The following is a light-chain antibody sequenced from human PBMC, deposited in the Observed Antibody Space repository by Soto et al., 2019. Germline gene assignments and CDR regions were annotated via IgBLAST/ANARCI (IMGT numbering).Light chain of an antibody. V-gene: IGKV3-15*01. CDR2: GAS. Sequence: EIVMTQSPATLSVSPGERATLSCRASQSVSSNLAWYQQKPGQAPRLLIYGASTRATDIPARFSGSGSGTAFTLTISSLQSEDFAVYYCQQYNNWPLYTFGQGTKLEIK. CDR3: QQYNNWPLYT. CDR1: QSVSSN. J-gene: IGKJ2*01.